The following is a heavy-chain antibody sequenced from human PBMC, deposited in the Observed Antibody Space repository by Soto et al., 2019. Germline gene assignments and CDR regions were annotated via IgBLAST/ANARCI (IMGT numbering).Heavy chain of an antibody. J-gene: IGHJ4*02. CDR2: IYYSGST. V-gene: IGHV4-39*01. CDR1: GVSISSGSYY. D-gene: IGHD6-19*01. Sequence: TSETLSLTWTVSGVSISSGSYYWGWIRQPPGKGLEWIGSIYYSGSTYYNPSLKSRVTISVDTSKNQFSLKLSSVTAADTAVYYCARQGVAVAGPFDYWGQGTLVTV. CDR3: ARQGVAVAGPFDY.